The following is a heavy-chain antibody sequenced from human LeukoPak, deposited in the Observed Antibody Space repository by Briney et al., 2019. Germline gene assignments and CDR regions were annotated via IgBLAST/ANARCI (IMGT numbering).Heavy chain of an antibody. D-gene: IGHD2-21*02. CDR2: ISSSGSTI. Sequence: GGSLRLSCAASGFTFSSYEMNWVRQAPGKGLEWVSYISSSGSTIYYADSVKGRFTISRDNAKNSLYLQMNSLRAEDTAVYYCAREDSDIVVVTAHGERYFDYWGQGTLVTVSS. CDR3: AREDSDIVVVTAHGERYFDY. V-gene: IGHV3-48*03. J-gene: IGHJ4*02. CDR1: GFTFSSYE.